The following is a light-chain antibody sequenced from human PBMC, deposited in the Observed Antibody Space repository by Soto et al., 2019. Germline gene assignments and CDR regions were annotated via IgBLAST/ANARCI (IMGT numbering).Light chain of an antibody. CDR1: QFLSSY. CDR3: HQRNK. V-gene: IGKV3-11*01. J-gene: IGKJ5*01. Sequence: EIVLTHSPGTLSLAPWEIATLSCRASQFLSSYLAWYQQKPGQPPRLLIYDTSNRATGIPARFSGSRSGTDFTFTISSLEPEDFGVYFCHQRNKFGQGTRLEIK. CDR2: DTS.